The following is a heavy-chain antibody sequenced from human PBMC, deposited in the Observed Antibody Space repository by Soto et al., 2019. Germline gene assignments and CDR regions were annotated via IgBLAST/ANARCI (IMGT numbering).Heavy chain of an antibody. CDR1: GYTFTSYD. Sequence: QVPLVQSGAEVKKPGASVKVSCKASGYTFTSYDINWVRQATGQGLEWMGWMNPKSGNTGYAQKFQGRVTMTRNTSICTAYIELSSLRSADTAVYYCAREYSSGWSKDWGQGTLVTVSS. V-gene: IGHV1-8*01. CDR3: AREYSSGWSKD. D-gene: IGHD6-19*01. J-gene: IGHJ4*02. CDR2: MNPKSGNT.